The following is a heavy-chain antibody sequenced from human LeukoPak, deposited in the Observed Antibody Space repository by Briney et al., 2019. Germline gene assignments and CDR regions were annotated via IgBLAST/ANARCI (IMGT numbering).Heavy chain of an antibody. J-gene: IGHJ5*02. D-gene: IGHD6-13*01. CDR3: VKDLGELAAAGRDP. CDR2: ISSNRGST. V-gene: IGHV3-64D*06. Sequence: GGSLRLSCSASGFTFSSYAMHWVRQAPGKGLEYVSAISSNRGSTYYADSVKGRFTISRDNSKNTLYLQMSSLRAEDTAVYYCVKDLGELAAAGRDPWGQGTLVTVSS. CDR1: GFTFSSYA.